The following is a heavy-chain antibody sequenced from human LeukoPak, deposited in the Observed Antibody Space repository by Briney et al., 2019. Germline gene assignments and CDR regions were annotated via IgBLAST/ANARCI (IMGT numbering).Heavy chain of an antibody. V-gene: IGHV3-53*01. CDR3: ARALLVRNGYNYSPNYFDY. D-gene: IGHD5-24*01. Sequence: QPGGSLRLSCAASGFTVNSNYMNWVRQAPGKGLQWVSVINSGGTTYYADSVKGRFTISRDNSKNTLYLQMNSLRAEDTAVYYCARALLVRNGYNYSPNYFDYWGQGTLVTVSS. CDR2: INSGGTT. CDR1: GFTVNSNY. J-gene: IGHJ4*02.